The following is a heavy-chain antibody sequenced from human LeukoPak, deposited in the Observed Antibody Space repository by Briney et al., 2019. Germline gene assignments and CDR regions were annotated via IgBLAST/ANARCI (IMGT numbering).Heavy chain of an antibody. V-gene: IGHV3-23*01. Sequence: GVSLRLSCAASGFTFSSYVMSWVRQASGKGLEWVSSISGSGGSTKYADSVKGRFIISRDNSKNTLYLQMNSLRAEDTAVYYCAKGQQLVRGNWFDPWGQGTLVTVSS. D-gene: IGHD6-13*01. CDR3: AKGQQLVRGNWFDP. J-gene: IGHJ5*02. CDR1: GFTFSSYV. CDR2: ISGSGGST.